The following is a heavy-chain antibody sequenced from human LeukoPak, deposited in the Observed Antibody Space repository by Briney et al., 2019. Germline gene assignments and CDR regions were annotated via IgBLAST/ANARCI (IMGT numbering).Heavy chain of an antibody. CDR3: ARIHRYCSGGACYVLDN. CDR2: VYYSGST. CDR1: GGSVSGYY. V-gene: IGHV4-59*02. Sequence: SETLSLTCVVSGGSVSGYYWGWIRQPPGRGLEWIGYVYYSGSTNYNPSFESRITISVDTSRNQFSLQLSSVTAADTAVYYCARIHRYCSGGACYVLDNWGQGTLVAVSS. J-gene: IGHJ4*02. D-gene: IGHD2-15*01.